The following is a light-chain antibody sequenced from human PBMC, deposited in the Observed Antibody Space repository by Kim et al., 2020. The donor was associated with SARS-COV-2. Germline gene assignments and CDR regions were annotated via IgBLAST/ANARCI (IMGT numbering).Light chain of an antibody. CDR2: GKN. V-gene: IGLV3-19*01. CDR3: NSRDSSGNHLV. Sequence: SSELTQDPAVSVALGQTARITCQGDSLRSYYASWYQQKPGQAPVLVIYGKNNRPSGIPDRFSGSSSGNTASLTITGAQAEDEADYYCNSRDSSGNHLVFGTGTKVTVL. CDR1: SLRSYY. J-gene: IGLJ1*01.